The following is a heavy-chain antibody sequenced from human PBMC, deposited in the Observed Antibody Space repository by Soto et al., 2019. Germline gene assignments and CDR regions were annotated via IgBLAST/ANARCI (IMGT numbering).Heavy chain of an antibody. CDR1: GGTFSSYT. J-gene: IGHJ4*02. V-gene: IGHV1-69*04. D-gene: IGHD5-18*01. CDR3: ARDRVQIWLYVGIFDG. CDR2: IIPILGIA. Sequence: ASVKVSCKASGGTFSSYTISWVRQAHGQGLEWMGRIIPILGIANYAQKFQGRVTITADKSTSTAYMELSSLRSEDTAVYYCARDRVQIWLYVGIFDGWGQGTMVTVSS.